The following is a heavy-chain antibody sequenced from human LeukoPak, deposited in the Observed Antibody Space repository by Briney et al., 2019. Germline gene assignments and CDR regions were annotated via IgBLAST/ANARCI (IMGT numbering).Heavy chain of an antibody. CDR1: GSTLSSYS. J-gene: IGHJ4*02. CDR2: ISSSSDHI. Sequence: GGSLRLSCAASGSTLSSYSMNWVRQAPGKGLEWVSSISSSSDHIAYADSVKGRFTISRDNAKNALYLQVNSLRAEDTAVYYCARGVVPAAFDYWGQGTLVTVSS. D-gene: IGHD2-2*01. CDR3: ARGVVPAAFDY. V-gene: IGHV3-21*01.